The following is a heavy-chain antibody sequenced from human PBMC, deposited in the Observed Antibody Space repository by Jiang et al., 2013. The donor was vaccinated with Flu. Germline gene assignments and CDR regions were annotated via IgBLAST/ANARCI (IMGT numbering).Heavy chain of an antibody. V-gene: IGHV4-28*01. D-gene: IGHD1-1*01. Sequence: GPGLVKPSDTLSLTCAVSDYSISNHNWWGWIRQPPGKGLEWIGYIYYSGSTHYNPSLKSRVTMSVDTSKNQFSLKLNSVTAVDTAVYYCARYDSTQGLFDPWGQGTLVTVSS. CDR2: IYYSGST. J-gene: IGHJ5*02. CDR3: ARYDSTQGLFDP. CDR1: DYSISNHNW.